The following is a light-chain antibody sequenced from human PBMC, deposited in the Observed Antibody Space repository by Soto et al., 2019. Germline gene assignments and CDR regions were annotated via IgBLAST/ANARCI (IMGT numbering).Light chain of an antibody. CDR3: ATWDDSLSGYVI. CDR1: TSNIGSNF. J-gene: IGLJ2*01. Sequence: QSVLTQPPSASGTPGQRVTISCSGSTSNIGSNFVYWYQQVPGTPPKLLIYRNNQRRSGVPDRFSGSKSGTSASLAISGLRSEDEADYYCATWDDSLSGYVIFGGGTKVTVL. CDR2: RNN. V-gene: IGLV1-47*01.